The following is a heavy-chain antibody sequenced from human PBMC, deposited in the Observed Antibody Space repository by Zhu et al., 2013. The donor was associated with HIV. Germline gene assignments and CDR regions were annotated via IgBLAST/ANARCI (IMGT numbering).Heavy chain of an antibody. CDR3: ARGTVEARTFNL. Sequence: QVQLVQSGAEVKKPGSSVKVSCKVSGGTFNSYAISWVRQAPGQGLEWMGWMNPKTGHTGCAPNFQGRLTMTRNTSISTAYMELSSLKSDDTAVYFCARGTVEARTFNLWGQGTPGHRLL. CDR1: GGTFNSYA. D-gene: IGHD1-20*01. CDR2: MNPKTGHT. V-gene: IGHV1-8*02. J-gene: IGHJ4*02.